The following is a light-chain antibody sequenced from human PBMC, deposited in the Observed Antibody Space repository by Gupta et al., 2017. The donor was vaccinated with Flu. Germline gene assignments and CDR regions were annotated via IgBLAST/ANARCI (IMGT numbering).Light chain of an antibody. Sequence: DTHMTPTPSSLSASVGDRVTITCRASESITKYLSWYQQKPRKAPKLLIYAASSLESGVPSRFSGSGSGTEFTLIISSLQPEDFATYYCQQNYSTPQTFGQGTLLEIK. J-gene: IGKJ5*01. CDR1: ESITKY. CDR3: QQNYSTPQT. CDR2: AAS. V-gene: IGKV1-39*01.